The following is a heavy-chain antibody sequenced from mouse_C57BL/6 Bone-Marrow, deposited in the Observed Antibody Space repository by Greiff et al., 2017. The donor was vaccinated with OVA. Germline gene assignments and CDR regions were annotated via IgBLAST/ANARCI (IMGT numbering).Heavy chain of an antibody. Sequence: EVQVVDSGGGLLQPGGYMTLSFVVPELPLSNYWLNGVRQSPEKGLEWVAQFRLKFDNYSTPYAESVKRRFTIPSVDSKSSYYQAIKHLRAEDTGIYYCTDYYAMDYWGQGTSVTVSS. CDR1: ELPLSNYW. V-gene: IGHV6-3*01. J-gene: IGHJ4*01. CDR3: TDYYAMDY. CDR2: FRLKFDNYST.